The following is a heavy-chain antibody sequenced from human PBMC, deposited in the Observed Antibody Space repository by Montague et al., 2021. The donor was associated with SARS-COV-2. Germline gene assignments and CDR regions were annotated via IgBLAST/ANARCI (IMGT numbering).Heavy chain of an antibody. CDR3: VGAGGNWYYFDY. CDR2: VNASGTT. J-gene: IGHJ4*02. Sequence: SETLSLTCTISGVSITSNFWCWACLRAAKGLEWIGNVNASGTTNNSHXLTGRIRLSIDNLKNQYPLNVEPLTAADTAVYYCVGAGGNWYYFDYWGQGALVTVSS. V-gene: IGHV4-4*07. D-gene: IGHD1-26*01. CDR1: GVSITSNF.